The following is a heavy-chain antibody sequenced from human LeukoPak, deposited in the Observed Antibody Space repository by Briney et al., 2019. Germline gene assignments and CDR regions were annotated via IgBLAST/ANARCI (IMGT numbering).Heavy chain of an antibody. CDR2: INPNSGGT. J-gene: IGHJ4*02. CDR1: GYTFTGYY. Sequence: ASVKVSCKASGYTFTGYYMHWVRQAPGQGLEWMGWINPNSGGTNYAQKFQGRVTMTRDTSISTAYMELSRLRSDDTAVYYCARGLSGSYYNIDYWGQGTLVTVSS. V-gene: IGHV1-2*02. D-gene: IGHD3-10*01. CDR3: ARGLSGSYYNIDY.